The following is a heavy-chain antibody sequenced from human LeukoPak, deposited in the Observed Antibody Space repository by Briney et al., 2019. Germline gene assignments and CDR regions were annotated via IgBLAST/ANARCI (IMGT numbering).Heavy chain of an antibody. CDR3: AKDGALYCSSTSCYDYYYYYGMDV. CDR1: GFTFSSYG. Sequence: GGSLRPSCAAPGFTFSSYGMHWVRQAPGKGLEWVAVISYDGSNKYYADSVKGRFTISRDNSKNTLYLQMNSLRAEDTAVYYCAKDGALYCSSTSCYDYYYYYGMDVWGQGTTVTVSS. D-gene: IGHD2-2*01. V-gene: IGHV3-30*18. J-gene: IGHJ6*02. CDR2: ISYDGSNK.